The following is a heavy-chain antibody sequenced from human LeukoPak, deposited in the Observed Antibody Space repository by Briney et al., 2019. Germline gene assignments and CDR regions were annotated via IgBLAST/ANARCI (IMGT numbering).Heavy chain of an antibody. Sequence: SETLSLTCAVSGASISRGGYSWNWIRQPPGKGLEWIGRIYHSGSTYYNPSLKSRVTISVDTSKNQFSLRLSSVTAADTAVYYCARFSRLGAFDIWGQGTMVTVSS. D-gene: IGHD3-3*02. CDR3: ARFSRLGAFDI. V-gene: IGHV4-30-4*07. CDR1: GASISRGGYS. J-gene: IGHJ3*02. CDR2: IYHSGST.